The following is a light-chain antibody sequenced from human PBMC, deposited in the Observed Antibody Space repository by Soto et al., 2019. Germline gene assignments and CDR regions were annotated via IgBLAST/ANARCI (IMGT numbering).Light chain of an antibody. CDR1: SSNIGSNT. J-gene: IGLJ3*02. Sequence: VVTQPPSASETPGQRVTISCSGSSSNIGSNTVNWYQQLPGTTPKLLIYSNNQRPSGVPDRFSGSKSGTSASLAISGLQSEDEADYYCATWDDSLNGRVFGGGTKLTVL. CDR3: ATWDDSLNGRV. CDR2: SNN. V-gene: IGLV1-44*01.